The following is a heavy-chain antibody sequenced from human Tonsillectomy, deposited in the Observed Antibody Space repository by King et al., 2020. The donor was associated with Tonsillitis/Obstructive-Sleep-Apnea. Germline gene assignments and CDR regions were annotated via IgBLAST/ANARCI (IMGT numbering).Heavy chain of an antibody. CDR1: GGSFSGYY. V-gene: IGHV4-34*01. Sequence: VQLQQWGAGLLKPSETLSLTCAVYGGSFSGYYWSWIRQPPGKGLEWIGEINHSGSTNYNPSLKSRVTISVDTSKNQFSLKLSSVTAADTAVYYCARGRYNWNSDWGQGTLVTVSS. J-gene: IGHJ4*02. CDR2: INHSGST. CDR3: ARGRYNWNSD. D-gene: IGHD1-7*01.